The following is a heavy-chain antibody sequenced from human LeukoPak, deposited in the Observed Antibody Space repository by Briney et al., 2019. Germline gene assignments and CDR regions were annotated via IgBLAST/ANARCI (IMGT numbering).Heavy chain of an antibody. CDR2: IYTSGGT. V-gene: IGHV4-4*07. Sequence: SETLSLTCTVSGGSLSSYCWSWIRLAAGKGLEWIRRIYTSGGTNYNPSLKSRVTMSVDTSKNQFSLNLSSVTPADTAVYYCARGIYSSGWYWLDPWGQGILVTVSS. D-gene: IGHD6-19*01. CDR1: GGSLSSYC. CDR3: ARGIYSSGWYWLDP. J-gene: IGHJ5*02.